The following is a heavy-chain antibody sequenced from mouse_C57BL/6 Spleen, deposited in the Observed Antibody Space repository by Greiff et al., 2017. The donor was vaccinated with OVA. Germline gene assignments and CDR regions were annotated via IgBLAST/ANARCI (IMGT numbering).Heavy chain of an antibody. V-gene: IGHV1-55*01. D-gene: IGHD2-2*01. CDR1: GYTFTSYW. J-gene: IGHJ3*01. CDR3: ARRTTMVTTGFAY. CDR2: IYPGSGST. Sequence: QVQLQQPGAELVKPGASVKMSCKASGYTFTSYWITWVKQRPGQGLEWIGDIYPGSGSTNYNEKFKSKATLTVDTSSSTAYMQLSSLTSEDSAVYYCARRTTMVTTGFAYWGQGTLVTVSA.